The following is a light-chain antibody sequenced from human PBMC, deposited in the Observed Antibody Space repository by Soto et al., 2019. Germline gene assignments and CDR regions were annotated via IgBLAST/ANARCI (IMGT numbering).Light chain of an antibody. V-gene: IGKV1-33*01. CDR2: DAS. J-gene: IGKJ4*01. CDR1: QDISNY. Sequence: DIQMTQSPSSLSASVGDRATITCQASQDISNYLNWYQQKPGKAPKLLIYDASNLETGVPSRFSGSGSGTDFTFTISSLQPEDIATYYCQQYDSLPLTFGGGTKVEIK. CDR3: QQYDSLPLT.